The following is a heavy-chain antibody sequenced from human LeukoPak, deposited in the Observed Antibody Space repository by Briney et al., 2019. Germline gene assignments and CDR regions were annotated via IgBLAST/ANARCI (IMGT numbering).Heavy chain of an antibody. CDR1: GFTFSSYG. CDR3: ARDSYSSSWYFSF. D-gene: IGHD6-13*01. CDR2: ISSSSSTI. Sequence: PGGSLRLSCAATGFTFSSYGMSWVRQAPGKGLEWVSYISSSSSTIYYADSLKGRFTISRDNAKNSLYLQMNSLRAEDTAVYYCARDSYSSSWYFSFWGQGTLVTVSS. J-gene: IGHJ4*02. V-gene: IGHV3-48*01.